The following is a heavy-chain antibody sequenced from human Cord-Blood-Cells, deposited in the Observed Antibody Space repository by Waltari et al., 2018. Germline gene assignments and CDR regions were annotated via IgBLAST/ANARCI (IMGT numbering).Heavy chain of an antibody. CDR2: MNPNSGNT. V-gene: IGHV1-8*02. CDR3: ARVGYSSSWYAFDI. D-gene: IGHD6-13*01. J-gene: IGHJ3*02. CDR1: GYTFTSYD. Sequence: QVPLVQSGAEVKKPGASVKVSCKASGYTFTSYDINWVRQATGQGLGWMVAMNPNSGNTGYAQKFQGRVTMTRNTSISTAFMELSSLRSEDTAVYYGARVGYSSSWYAFDIWSQGTMVTVSS.